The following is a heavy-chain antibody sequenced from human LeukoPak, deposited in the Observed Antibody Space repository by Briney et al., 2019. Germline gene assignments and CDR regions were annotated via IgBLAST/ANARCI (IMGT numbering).Heavy chain of an antibody. D-gene: IGHD2-21*02. J-gene: IGHJ4*02. CDR1: GVSIDSYH. CDR3: AGRTAATTRPFDY. Sequence: SQTLSLTCSVSGVSIDSYHWSWIRQLPGKVRGWNGYFYYTGSTNYSPSFEGRVTISEDTSKNQISLRLTSVTAADTAVYYCAGRTAATTRPFDYWGQGTLVTVSS. CDR2: FYYTGST. V-gene: IGHV4-59*01.